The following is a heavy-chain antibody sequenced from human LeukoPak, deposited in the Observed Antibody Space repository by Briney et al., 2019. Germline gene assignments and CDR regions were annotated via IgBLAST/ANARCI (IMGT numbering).Heavy chain of an antibody. Sequence: SGTLSLTCTVSGGSISSYYWSWIRQPPGKGLEWIGYIYYSGSTNYNPSLKSRVTISVDTSKNQFSLKLSSVTAADTAVYYCARVVVVPAADWFDPWGQGTLVTVSS. CDR2: IYYSGST. CDR3: ARVVVVPAADWFDP. D-gene: IGHD2-2*01. CDR1: GGSISSYY. J-gene: IGHJ5*02. V-gene: IGHV4-59*01.